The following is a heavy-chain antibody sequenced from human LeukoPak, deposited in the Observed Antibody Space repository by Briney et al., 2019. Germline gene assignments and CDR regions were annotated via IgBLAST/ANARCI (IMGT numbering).Heavy chain of an antibody. CDR2: IYTSGST. V-gene: IGHV4-4*07. J-gene: IGHJ4*02. CDR1: GGSISSYY. CDR3: ARHYYVWGSYSGLVDY. Sequence: SETLSLTCTVSGGSISSYYWSWIRQPAGKGLEWIGRIYTSGSTNYNPSLKSRVTMSVDTSKNQFSLKLSSVTAADTAVYYCARHYYVWGSYSGLVDYWGQGTLVTVSS. D-gene: IGHD3-16*01.